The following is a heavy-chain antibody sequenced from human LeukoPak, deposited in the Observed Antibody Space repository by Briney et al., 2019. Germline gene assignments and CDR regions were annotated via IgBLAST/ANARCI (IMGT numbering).Heavy chain of an antibody. J-gene: IGHJ3*02. D-gene: IGHD3-9*01. CDR2: INHSGST. V-gene: IGHV4-34*01. CDR3: ARTHYDILTEDAFDI. CDR1: GGSFSGFY. Sequence: PSETLSLTCAVYGGSFSGFYWSWIRQPPGKGLEWIGEINHSGSTNYNPSLKCRVTISVDTSKNQFSLKLSSVTAADTAVYYCARTHYDILTEDAFDIWGQGTMVTVSS.